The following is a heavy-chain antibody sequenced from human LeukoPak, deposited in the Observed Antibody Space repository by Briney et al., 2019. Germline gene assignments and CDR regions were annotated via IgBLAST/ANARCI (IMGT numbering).Heavy chain of an antibody. J-gene: IGHJ4*02. CDR2: ISGSGGST. CDR1: GFTFSSYA. V-gene: IGHV3-23*01. CDR3: AKDGNELLRSKGFDY. Sequence: PGGSLRLSCAASGFTFSSYAMSWVRQAPGMGLEWVSAISGSGGSTYYADSVKGRFTISRDNSKNTLYLQMNSLRAEDTAVYYCAKDGNELLRSKGFDYWGQGTLVTVSS. D-gene: IGHD3-10*01.